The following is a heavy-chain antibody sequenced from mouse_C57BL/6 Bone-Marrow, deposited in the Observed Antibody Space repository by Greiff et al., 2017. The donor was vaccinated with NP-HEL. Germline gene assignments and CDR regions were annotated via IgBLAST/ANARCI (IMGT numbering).Heavy chain of an antibody. D-gene: IGHD2-3*01. CDR2: IYPRSGNT. CDR3: ARSGYSLFDY. J-gene: IGHJ2*01. V-gene: IGHV1-81*01. Sequence: VQRVESGAELARPGASVKLSCKASGYTFTSYGISWVKQRTGQGLEWIGEIYPRSGNTYYNEKFKGKATLTADKSSSTAYMELRSLTSEDSAVYFCARSGYSLFDYWGQGTTLTVSS. CDR1: GYTFTSYG.